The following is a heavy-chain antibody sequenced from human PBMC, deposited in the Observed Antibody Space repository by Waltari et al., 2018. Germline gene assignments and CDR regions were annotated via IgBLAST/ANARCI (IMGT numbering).Heavy chain of an antibody. CDR1: GFTFSSYA. CDR2: IRGSGGST. D-gene: IGHD2-21*02. Sequence: EVQLLESGGGLVQPGGSLRLSCAASGFTFSSYAMSWVRQAPGKGLEWVSAIRGSGGSTYYADSVKGRFTISRDNSKNTLYLQMNSLRAEDTAVYYCANGRVVTNPGSYYWGQGTLVTVSS. V-gene: IGHV3-23*01. J-gene: IGHJ4*02. CDR3: ANGRVVTNPGSYY.